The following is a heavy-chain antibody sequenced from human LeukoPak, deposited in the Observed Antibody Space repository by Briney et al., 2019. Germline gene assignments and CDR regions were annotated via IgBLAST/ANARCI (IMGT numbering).Heavy chain of an antibody. V-gene: IGHV1-24*01. CDR2: FYPEDGET. CDR3: ATDLRGSIWFGELLPFDY. J-gene: IGHJ4*02. Sequence: ASVEVSCKVSGYTLTELSMHWVRQAPGEGLEWMGGFYPEDGETIYAQKFQGRVTMTEDTSTDTAYMELSSLRSEDTAVYYCATDLRGSIWFGELLPFDYWGQGTLVTVSS. D-gene: IGHD3-10*01. CDR1: GYTLTELS.